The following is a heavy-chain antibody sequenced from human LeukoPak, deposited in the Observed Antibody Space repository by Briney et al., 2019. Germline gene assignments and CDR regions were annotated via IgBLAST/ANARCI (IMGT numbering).Heavy chain of an antibody. CDR2: ISYDGSNK. J-gene: IGHJ4*02. V-gene: IGHV3-30*04. D-gene: IGHD6-19*01. CDR3: AGGLLRLGLAVAGGLGY. CDR1: GFTFSSYD. Sequence: GGSLRLSCAASGFTFSSYDMHWVRQAPGKGLEWVAGISYDGSNKYYADSVKGRFTFSRDNSKNTLYLQMNSLKAEDTAVYYCAGGLLRLGLAVAGGLGYWGQGTLLTVSS.